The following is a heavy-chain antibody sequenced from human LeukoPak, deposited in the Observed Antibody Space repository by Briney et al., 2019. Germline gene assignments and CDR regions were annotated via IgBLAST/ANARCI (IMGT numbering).Heavy chain of an antibody. D-gene: IGHD6-19*01. CDR2: INPNSGGT. CDR3: ARLLAVAGTYYYYYYMDV. CDR1: GYTFTGYY. J-gene: IGHJ6*03. V-gene: IGHV1-2*02. Sequence: GASVKVSCKASGYTFTGYYMHWVRQAPGQGLEWMGWINPNSGGTNYAQKFQGRVTMTRDTSISTAYMELSRLRSDDTAVYYCARLLAVAGTYYYYYYMDVWGKGTTVTISS.